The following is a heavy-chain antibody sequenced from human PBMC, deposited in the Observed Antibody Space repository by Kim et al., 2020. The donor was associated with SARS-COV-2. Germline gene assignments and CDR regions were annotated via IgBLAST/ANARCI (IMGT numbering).Heavy chain of an antibody. J-gene: IGHJ6*02. D-gene: IGHD2-2*01. CDR2: IDPSDSYI. CDR1: GYSFTSYW. CDR3: ARLDCGSTSCYLGMGMDV. Sequence: GESLKISCKGSGYSFTSYWISWVRQMPGKGLEWMGRIDPSDSYINYSPSFQGHVTISADKSISTAYLQWSSLKASDTAMYYCARLDCGSTSCYLGMGMDVWGQGTTVTVSS. V-gene: IGHV5-10-1*01.